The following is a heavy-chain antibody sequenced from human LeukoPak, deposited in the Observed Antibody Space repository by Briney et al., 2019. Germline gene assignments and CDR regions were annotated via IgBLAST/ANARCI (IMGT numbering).Heavy chain of an antibody. J-gene: IGHJ4*02. CDR2: ISAYNGNT. CDR1: GYTFTSYG. V-gene: IGHV1-18*01. D-gene: IGHD6-13*01. CDR3: ARDRPDIAAAGMFDY. Sequence: GASVKVSCKASGYTFTSYGISWVRQAPGQGLEWMGWISAYNGNTNYAQKLQGRVTMTTDTSTSTAYMELRSLRSDDTAVYYCARDRPDIAAAGMFDYWGQGTLVTVSS.